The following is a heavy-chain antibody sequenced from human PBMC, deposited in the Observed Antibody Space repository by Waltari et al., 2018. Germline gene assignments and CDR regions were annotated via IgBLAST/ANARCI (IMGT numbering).Heavy chain of an antibody. V-gene: IGHV4-59*01. Sequence: QVQLQESGPGLVKPSETLSLSCAVFGGAISNYYWSWLRQPPGKGLEWIGYSGNKYNPSLKSRVTISLDTSNNQFSLKVNSVTAADTAIYYCVRSYSVTTSPIAGYWGQGTLVTVSS. CDR1: GGAISNYY. CDR2: YSGN. D-gene: IGHD4-17*01. J-gene: IGHJ4*02. CDR3: VRSYSVTTSPIAGY.